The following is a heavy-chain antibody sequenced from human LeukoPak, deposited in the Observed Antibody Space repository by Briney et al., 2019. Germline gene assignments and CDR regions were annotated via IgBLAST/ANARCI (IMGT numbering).Heavy chain of an antibody. V-gene: IGHV3-9*01. CDR3: ARKYSSSSGAFDI. CDR2: ISWNSGSI. Sequence: GGSLRLSCAASGFTFDDYAMHWVRQAPGKGLEWVSGISWNSGSIGYADSVKGRFTISRDNAKNSLYLQMNSLRAEDTAVYYCARKYSSSSGAFDIWGQGTMVTVSS. CDR1: GFTFDDYA. D-gene: IGHD6-6*01. J-gene: IGHJ3*02.